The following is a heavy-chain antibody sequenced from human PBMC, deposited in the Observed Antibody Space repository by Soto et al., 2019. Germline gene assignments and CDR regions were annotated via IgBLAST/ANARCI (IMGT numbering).Heavy chain of an antibody. Sequence: PSETLSLTCSISGGSVSPYYWSWIRRPPGKGLEWIGYIYYTGNTYYNPSLESRLSMSVDTSKNQFSLRLTSVTTADTAVYYCAKYRRLNEDGFTLDFWGQGTLVTVSS. V-gene: IGHV4-59*02. CDR2: IYYTGNT. D-gene: IGHD1-1*01. CDR3: AKYRRLNEDGFTLDF. J-gene: IGHJ4*02. CDR1: GGSVSPYY.